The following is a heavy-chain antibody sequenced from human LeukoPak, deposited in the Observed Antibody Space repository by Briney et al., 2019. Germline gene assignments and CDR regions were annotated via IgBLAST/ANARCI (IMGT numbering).Heavy chain of an antibody. J-gene: IGHJ4*02. Sequence: SETLSLTCAVFGGSFSGYYWSCIRQPPGKGLEWIGEINHSGSTYYNPSLKSRATISVDTSKNQFSVKLSSVTAADTAVYYCARHPHLDFWGQGTLVTVSS. CDR3: ARHPHLDF. V-gene: IGHV4-34*01. CDR1: GGSFSGYY. CDR2: INHSGST.